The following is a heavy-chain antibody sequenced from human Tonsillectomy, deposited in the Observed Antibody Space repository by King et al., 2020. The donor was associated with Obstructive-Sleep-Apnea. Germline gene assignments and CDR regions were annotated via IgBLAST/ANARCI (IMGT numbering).Heavy chain of an antibody. V-gene: IGHV3-23*04. CDR2: ISGRGGST. J-gene: IGHJ4*02. CDR3: AKEGGYSYGFGIDY. CDR1: GFTFSSYA. Sequence: VQLVESGGGLVQPGGSLRLSVAASGFTFSSYAISWVRQAPGKGLDWGSAISGRGGSTYYAESVKGRFTISRDNSKNTLDLQMNSLRAEDTAVNYCAKEGGYSYGFGIDYWGQGTLVTVSS. D-gene: IGHD5-18*01.